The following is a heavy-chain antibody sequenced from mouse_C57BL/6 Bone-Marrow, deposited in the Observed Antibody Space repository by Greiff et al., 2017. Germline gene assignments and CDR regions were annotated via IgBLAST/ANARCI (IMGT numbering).Heavy chain of an antibody. CDR1: GYAFTNYL. Sequence: QVQLQQSGAELVRPGTSVKVSCKASGYAFTNYLIEWVKQRPGQGLEWIGVINPGSGGTNYNEKFKGKATLTADKSSSTAYMQLSSLTSEDSAVYFCARWYYGSSFDYWGQGTTLTVSS. CDR2: INPGSGGT. J-gene: IGHJ2*01. CDR3: ARWYYGSSFDY. V-gene: IGHV1-54*01. D-gene: IGHD1-1*01.